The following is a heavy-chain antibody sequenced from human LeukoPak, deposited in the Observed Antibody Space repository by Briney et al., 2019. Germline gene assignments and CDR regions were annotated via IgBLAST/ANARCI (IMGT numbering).Heavy chain of an antibody. Sequence: GGSLRLSCAASGFTFSSYGMSWVRQAPGKGLEWVSFISTSSSYIYYADSLKGRFTISRDNAKKSLYLQINSLKTEDTAVYYCTRAKHYESSGYYIDAFDIWGQGTMVTVSS. D-gene: IGHD3-22*01. V-gene: IGHV3-21*03. J-gene: IGHJ3*02. CDR3: TRAKHYESSGYYIDAFDI. CDR1: GFTFSSYG. CDR2: ISTSSSYI.